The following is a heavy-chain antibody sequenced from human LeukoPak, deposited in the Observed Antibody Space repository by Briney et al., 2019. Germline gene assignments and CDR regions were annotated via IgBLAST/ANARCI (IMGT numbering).Heavy chain of an antibody. J-gene: IGHJ6*03. CDR2: ISSSSSYI. V-gene: IGHV3-21*01. D-gene: IGHD2-2*03. CDR3: ARDGYCSSTSCLYYYYYYMDV. CDR1: GFTFSSYS. Sequence: PGGSLRLSCAASGFTFSSYSMNSVRQAPGKGLEWVSSISSSSSYIYYADSVKGRFTISRDNAKNSLYLQMNSLRAEDTAVYYCARDGYCSSTSCLYYYYYYMDVWGKGTTVTVSS.